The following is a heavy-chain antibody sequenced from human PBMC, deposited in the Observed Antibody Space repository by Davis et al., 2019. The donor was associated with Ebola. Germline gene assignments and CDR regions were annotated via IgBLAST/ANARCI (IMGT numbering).Heavy chain of an antibody. D-gene: IGHD3-22*01. J-gene: IGHJ4*02. CDR3: AKSTMIVGDWDFDY. CDR1: GFTFSSYA. Sequence: GGSLRLSCSASGFTFSSYAMHWVRQAPGKGLESVSRISTNGETTYYAESVKGRFTISRDNSKDTLYLQMRSLRTEDTAVYYCAKSTMIVGDWDFDYWGQGTLVTVSS. V-gene: IGHV3-64D*06. CDR2: ISTNGETT.